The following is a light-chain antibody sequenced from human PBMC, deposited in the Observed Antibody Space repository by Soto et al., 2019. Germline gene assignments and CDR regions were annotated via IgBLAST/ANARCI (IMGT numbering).Light chain of an antibody. CDR1: SSDIGNYNY. J-gene: IGLJ1*01. CDR2: EVS. Sequence: QSVLTQPASVSGSPGQSITISCTGTSSDIGNYNYVSWYQQHPNKAPKLLIYEVSNRPSGLSDRFSGTKSGNTASLTISGLRAEDEADYYCSSYTSSCILVFGTGTKLTVL. V-gene: IGLV2-14*01. CDR3: SSYTSSCILV.